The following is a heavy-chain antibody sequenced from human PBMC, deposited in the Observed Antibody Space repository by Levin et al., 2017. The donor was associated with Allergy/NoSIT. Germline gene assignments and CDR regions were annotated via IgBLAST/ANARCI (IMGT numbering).Heavy chain of an antibody. Sequence: RSGGSLRLSCAASGFTFSRYTIHWVRQAPGKGLEWVAVISYDGSNKYYADSVKGRFTISRDNSKNTLYLQMNSLTIEDTAVYYCARSSTVTNPLDYWGQGTLVTVSS. CDR2: ISYDGSNK. CDR3: ARSSTVTNPLDY. CDR1: GFTFSRYT. D-gene: IGHD4-17*01. J-gene: IGHJ4*02. V-gene: IGHV3-30*04.